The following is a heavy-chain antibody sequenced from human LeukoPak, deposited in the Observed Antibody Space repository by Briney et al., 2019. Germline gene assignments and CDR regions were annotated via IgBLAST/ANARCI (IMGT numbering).Heavy chain of an antibody. Sequence: SETLSLNCTVSGVSITNSAYFWAWLRQPPGKGLEWVGSTAYSGNTYHNPSLRSRITLSVDLSKNQFSLRLSSVTAADTAVYFCARPLLKYVGATPFDYWGPGTLVTVSS. V-gene: IGHV4-39*01. J-gene: IGHJ4*02. CDR3: ARPLLKYVGATPFDY. D-gene: IGHD1-26*01. CDR1: GVSITNSAYF. CDR2: TAYSGNT.